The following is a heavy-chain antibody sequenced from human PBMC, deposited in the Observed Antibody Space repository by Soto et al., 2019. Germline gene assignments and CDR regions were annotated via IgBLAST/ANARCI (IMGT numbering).Heavy chain of an antibody. J-gene: IGHJ6*02. CDR3: ALWGFRDGNNSKYNYSGMDV. V-gene: IGHV1-69*01. D-gene: IGHD1-1*01. CDR1: GGTFNRYT. Sequence: VQLVQSGAEVKKPGSSVKLSCKASGGTFNRYTISWVRQAPGQGLEWMVGIIPIFGTANYAQKFQGRVAIIADESTSAAYMELRSLRSEDTAVYYCALWGFRDGNNSKYNYSGMDVWGQGTTVTVYS. CDR2: IIPIFGTA.